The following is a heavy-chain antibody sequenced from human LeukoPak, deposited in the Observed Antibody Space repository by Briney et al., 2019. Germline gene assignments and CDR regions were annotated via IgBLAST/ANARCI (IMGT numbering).Heavy chain of an antibody. CDR1: GGSISSYY. V-gene: IGHV4-4*07. CDR3: ARGGPRITMIVVPMDV. Sequence: PSETLSLTCTVSGGSISSYYWSWIRQPAGKGLEWIGRIYTSGTTNYNPSLKSRVTMSVDTSKNQFSLKMRSVTAADTAVYYCARGGPRITMIVVPMDVWGKGTTVTVSS. D-gene: IGHD3-22*01. J-gene: IGHJ6*03. CDR2: IYTSGTT.